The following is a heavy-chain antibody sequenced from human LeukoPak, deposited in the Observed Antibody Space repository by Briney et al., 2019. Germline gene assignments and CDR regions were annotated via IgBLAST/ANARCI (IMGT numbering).Heavy chain of an antibody. J-gene: IGHJ4*02. CDR2: IWYDGSKK. CDR1: GFTFSTYV. CDR3: ARVEGIIDY. D-gene: IGHD3-16*02. Sequence: PGGSLRLSCAASGFTFSTYVMHWVRQAPGKGLEWVAVIWYDGSKKDYADSVKGRLTISRGNSKNTLYLQMNSLRAEDTAVYYCARVEGIIDYWGQGTLVTVSS. V-gene: IGHV3-33*01.